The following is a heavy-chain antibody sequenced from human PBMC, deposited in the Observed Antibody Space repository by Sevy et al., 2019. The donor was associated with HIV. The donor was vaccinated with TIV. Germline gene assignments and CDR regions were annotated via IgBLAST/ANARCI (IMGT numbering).Heavy chain of an antibody. J-gene: IGHJ3*02. V-gene: IGHV1-2*05. CDR2: INPNSGVT. CDR1: GYIFSDYN. D-gene: IGHD3-3*01. CDR3: VREDINAPRTLLSFDI. Sequence: ASVKVSCKTTGYIFSDYNMHWVRQAPGQGLEWMALINPNSGVTIYAHNFRGRVSVTRVTSMSTAYMELSGLTSDDTVVYYCVREDINAPRTLLSFDIWGQGTMVTVSS.